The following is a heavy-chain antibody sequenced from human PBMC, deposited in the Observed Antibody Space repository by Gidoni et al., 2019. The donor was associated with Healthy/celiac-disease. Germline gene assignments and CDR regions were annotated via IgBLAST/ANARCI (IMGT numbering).Heavy chain of an antibody. CDR1: GYTFTSYY. CDR2: INPSGGST. Sequence: QVQLVQSGAEVKKPGASVKVSCKASGYTFTSYYMHWVRQAPGQGLEWMGIINPSGGSTSYAQKFQGRVTMTRDTSTSTVYMELSSLRSEDTAVYYCARAAIVVVPAAIIYYGMDVWGQGTTVTVSS. J-gene: IGHJ6*02. CDR3: ARAAIVVVPAAIIYYGMDV. D-gene: IGHD2-2*01. V-gene: IGHV1-46*01.